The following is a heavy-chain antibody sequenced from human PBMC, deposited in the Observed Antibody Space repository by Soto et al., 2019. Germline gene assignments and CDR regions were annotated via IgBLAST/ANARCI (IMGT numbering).Heavy chain of an antibody. CDR3: AAVSGGCSRTTCQIDP. J-gene: IGHJ5*02. CDR1: GGSISSTTYY. D-gene: IGHD2-2*01. CDR2: IYYSGTT. V-gene: IGHV4-39*07. Sequence: SETLSLTCTVSGGSISSTTYYWGWIRQPPGKGLEWIAGIYYSGTTNYSPSLKSRVTMSVDTSKTQFSLELTSVTAADTAVYYCAAVSGGCSRTTCQIDPWGQGTLVTVSS.